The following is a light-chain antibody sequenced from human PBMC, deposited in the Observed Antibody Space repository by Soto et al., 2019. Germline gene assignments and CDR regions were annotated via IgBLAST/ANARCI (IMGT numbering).Light chain of an antibody. CDR2: GAS. CDR3: QQYNNWPWT. Sequence: IVLTQSPATLSMSPGERATLSCRASQSVTSTYLAWYQQKPGQAPRLLIYGASKRATGFPARFSGSGSGTDFTLTISSLQSEDFAVYYCQQYNNWPWTFCQGTKVDIK. J-gene: IGKJ1*01. V-gene: IGKV3-15*01. CDR1: QSVTSTY.